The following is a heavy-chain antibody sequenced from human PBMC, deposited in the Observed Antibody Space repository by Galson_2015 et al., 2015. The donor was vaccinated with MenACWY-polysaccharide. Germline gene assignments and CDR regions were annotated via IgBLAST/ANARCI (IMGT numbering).Heavy chain of an antibody. D-gene: IGHD4-17*01. CDR1: GGSISSSGSH. V-gene: IGHV4-31*03. CDR2: IFNRGGT. J-gene: IGHJ5*02. CDR3: AGIPSTMTSFGWFGP. Sequence: LSLTCNVSGGSISSSGSHWTWIRQHPRKGLEWIGYIFNRGGTKTNPSLESRVTVSADRSKNQFSLKLSSVTAADTAVYYCAGIPSTMTSFGWFGPWGQGTLVTVSS.